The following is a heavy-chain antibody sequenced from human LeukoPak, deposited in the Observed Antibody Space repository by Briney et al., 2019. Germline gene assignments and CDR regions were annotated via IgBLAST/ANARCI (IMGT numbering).Heavy chain of an antibody. CDR2: IYYSGST. CDR1: GGSISSSSYY. J-gene: IGHJ6*03. D-gene: IGHD3-22*01. V-gene: IGHV4-39*01. Sequence: SETLSLTCTVSGGSISSSSYYWGWIRQPPGKGLEWIGSIYYSGSTYYNPSLKSRVTISVDTSKNQFSLKLSSVTAADTAVYYCARHPVNYYDSSGYYYFRYYYYYMDVWGKRTTVTVSS. CDR3: ARHPVNYYDSSGYYYFRYYYYYMDV.